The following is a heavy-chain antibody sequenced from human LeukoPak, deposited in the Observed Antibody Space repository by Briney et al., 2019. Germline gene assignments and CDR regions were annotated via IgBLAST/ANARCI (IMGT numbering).Heavy chain of an antibody. CDR2: IYSGGTT. CDR3: ARRLGGSGSYWHFDS. Sequence: GGSLRLSCAASGFTVSNNYMSWVRQAPGKGLEWVSIIYSGGTTYYADSVKGRFTISRDNSKNTLYLQMNSLRAENTAVYYCARRLGGSGSYWHFDSWGQGTLVTVSS. V-gene: IGHV3-66*01. CDR1: GFTVSNNY. J-gene: IGHJ4*02. D-gene: IGHD3-10*01.